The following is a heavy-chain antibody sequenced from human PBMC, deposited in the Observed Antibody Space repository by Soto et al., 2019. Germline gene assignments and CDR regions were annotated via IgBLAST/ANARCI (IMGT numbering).Heavy chain of an antibody. CDR1: GFTFSSYA. D-gene: IGHD3-22*01. CDR3: AKALTPYFFVSSGYYESLDY. V-gene: IGHV3-23*01. CDR2: ISGSGGST. J-gene: IGHJ4*01. Sequence: GSLRLSCAASGFTFSSYAMSWVRQAPGKGLEWVSAISGSGGSTYYADSVKGRFTISRDNSKNTLYLQMNSLRAEDTAVYYCAKALTPYFFVSSGYYESLDYFALGTLVTVSA.